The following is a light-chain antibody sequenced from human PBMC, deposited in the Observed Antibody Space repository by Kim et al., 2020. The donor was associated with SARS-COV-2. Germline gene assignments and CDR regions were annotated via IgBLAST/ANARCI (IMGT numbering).Light chain of an antibody. Sequence: ASGGDRVTITCRASQDIRNDLGWYQQNPGRAPKRLIYGESSLQSGVPSRFSGSGSGTEFTLTISSLQPEDFATYFCLQHNSYPITFGQGTRLEIK. CDR1: QDIRND. V-gene: IGKV1-17*01. CDR2: GES. J-gene: IGKJ5*01. CDR3: LQHNSYPIT.